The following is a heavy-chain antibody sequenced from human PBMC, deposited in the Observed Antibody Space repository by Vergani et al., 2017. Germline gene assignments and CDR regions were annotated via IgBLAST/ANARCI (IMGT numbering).Heavy chain of an antibody. CDR3: ATTYYDYVWGSYRFDY. D-gene: IGHD3-16*02. V-gene: IGHV5-51*01. CDR2: IYPGDSDT. J-gene: IGHJ4*02. CDR1: GYSFNSYW. Sequence: EVQLVQSGAEVKKPGESLKISCKGSGYSFNSYWIGWVRQMPGKGLEWMGIIYPGDSDTRYSPSFQGQVTISADKSISTAYLQWSSLKASDTAMYYCATTYYDYVWGSYRFDYWGQGTLVTVSS.